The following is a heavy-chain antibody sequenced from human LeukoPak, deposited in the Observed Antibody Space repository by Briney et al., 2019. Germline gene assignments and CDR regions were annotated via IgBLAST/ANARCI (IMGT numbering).Heavy chain of an antibody. J-gene: IGHJ6*02. Sequence: GESLKISCKGPGYSFMDYCIGWVRQMPGKGPELMGFIFPHDSDTIYSPSFQGQVSISVDKSISTAYVQWSSLKASDTDEYYCARYGMRGCTSTNCYTSYYYYGMDVWGQGTTVIVSS. CDR1: GYSFMDYC. V-gene: IGHV5-51*01. D-gene: IGHD2-2*02. CDR2: IFPHDSDT. CDR3: ARYGMRGCTSTNCYTSYYYYGMDV.